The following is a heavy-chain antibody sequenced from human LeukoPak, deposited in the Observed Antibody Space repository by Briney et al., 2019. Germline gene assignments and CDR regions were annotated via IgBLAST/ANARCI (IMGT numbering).Heavy chain of an antibody. CDR1: GFTFSSYS. CDR3: ARENTYYDILTGYQGGYFDY. Sequence: PGGSLRLSCAASGFTFSSYSMNWVRQAPGKGLEWVAVISYDGSNKYYADSVKGRFTISRDNSKNTLYLQMNSLRAEDTAVYYCARENTYYDILTGYQGGYFDYWGQGTLVTVSS. D-gene: IGHD3-9*01. CDR2: ISYDGSNK. J-gene: IGHJ4*02. V-gene: IGHV3-30*03.